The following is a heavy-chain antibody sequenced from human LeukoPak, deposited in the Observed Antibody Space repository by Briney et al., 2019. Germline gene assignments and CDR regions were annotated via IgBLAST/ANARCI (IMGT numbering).Heavy chain of an antibody. D-gene: IGHD2-21*02. J-gene: IGHJ5*02. CDR3: AGQSRLGYCGGSCYSQPFDP. CDR1: GFTFSSYE. CDR2: ISSSGFNI. Sequence: PGGSLRLSCAVSGFTFSSYEMNWVRQAPGKGLEWVSYISSSGFNIYYADSVKGRFTISRDNAKNSLYLQMNSLRAEDTAVYYCAGQSRLGYCGGSCYSQPFDPWGQGTLVTVSS. V-gene: IGHV3-48*03.